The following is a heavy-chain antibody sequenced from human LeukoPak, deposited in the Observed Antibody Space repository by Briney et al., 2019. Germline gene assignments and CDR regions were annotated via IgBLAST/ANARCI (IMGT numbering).Heavy chain of an antibody. J-gene: IGHJ4*02. Sequence: GGSLRLSCAASGFTFSSYAMSWVRQAPGKGLDWVSGVSGSGGSTYYADSVKGRFTISRDNSKNTLYLQMNSLRAEDPAVYYCAKDLDIVATITGNWGQGTLVTVSS. D-gene: IGHD5-12*01. CDR2: VSGSGGST. CDR3: AKDLDIVATITGN. V-gene: IGHV3-23*01. CDR1: GFTFSSYA.